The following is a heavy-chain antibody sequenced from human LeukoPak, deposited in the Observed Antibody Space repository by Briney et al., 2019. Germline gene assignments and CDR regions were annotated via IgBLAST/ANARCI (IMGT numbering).Heavy chain of an antibody. CDR1: GYSFTKSW. CDR3: ARPPYYAFWNGDYPDF. CDR2: IYPGDSDT. J-gene: IGHJ4*02. Sequence: GESLKFSCKGSGYSFTKSWIGGVRQMPGKGLEWMGIIYPGDSDTRYSPSFQGQVTLLADTSISTAYLQWSSPKASDTAMYYCARPPYYAFWNGDYPDFWGQGTLVTVSS. V-gene: IGHV5-51*01. D-gene: IGHD3-3*01.